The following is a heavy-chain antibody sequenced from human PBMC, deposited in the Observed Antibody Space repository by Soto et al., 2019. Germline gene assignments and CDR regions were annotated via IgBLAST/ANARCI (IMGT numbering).Heavy chain of an antibody. D-gene: IGHD1-26*01. CDR1: GFTFSSYA. CDR2: ISGSGGST. J-gene: IGHJ4*02. V-gene: IGHV3-23*01. CDR3: ARDPFGYYVNYFDN. Sequence: LRLSCAASGFTFSSYAMSWVRQAPGKGLEWVSGISGSGGSTYYADSVKGRFTISRDDSKNTLYLQMNSLRAEDTAIFYCARDPFGYYVNYFDNWGQGTLVTVSS.